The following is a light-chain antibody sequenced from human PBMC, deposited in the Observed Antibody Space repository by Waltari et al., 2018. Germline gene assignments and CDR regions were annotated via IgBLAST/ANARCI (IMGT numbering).Light chain of an antibody. CDR2: WAS. J-gene: IGKJ1*01. V-gene: IGKV4-1*01. CDR1: QSVLFSSNNKNY. Sequence: DIVMTQSPDSLAVSLGERATIHCNSRQSVLFSSNNKNYLAWYQQKPGQPPKLLIYWASNRESGVPDRISGSGSGTDFTLTISSLQAEDVAVYYCQQYYSTPWTFGQGTKVEIK. CDR3: QQYYSTPWT.